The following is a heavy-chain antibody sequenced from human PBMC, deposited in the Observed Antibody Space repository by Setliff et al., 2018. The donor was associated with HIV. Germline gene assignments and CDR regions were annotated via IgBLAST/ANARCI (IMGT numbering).Heavy chain of an antibody. Sequence: GGSLRLSCAASGFTFSSYAMSWVRQAPGKGLEWVSAISGSGGSTYYADSVKGRFTISRDNSKNTLYLQMNSLRAEDTSVYYCAKDRGSSGWLQFDYWGQGTLVTVSS. CDR3: AKDRGSSGWLQFDY. D-gene: IGHD6-19*01. CDR2: ISGSGGST. V-gene: IGHV3-23*01. CDR1: GFTFSSYA. J-gene: IGHJ4*02.